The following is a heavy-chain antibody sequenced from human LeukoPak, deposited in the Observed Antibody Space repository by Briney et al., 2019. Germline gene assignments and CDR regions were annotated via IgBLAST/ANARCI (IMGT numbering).Heavy chain of an antibody. CDR1: GGTFSSYA. Sequence: SVKVSCKASGGTFSSYAISWVRQAPGQGLEWMGRIIPVLGIANYAQKFQGRVTITADKSTSTAYMELSSLRSEDTAVYYCARESWERNSGSYGSAFDIWGQGTMVTVSS. CDR3: ARESWERNSGSYGSAFDI. D-gene: IGHD1-26*01. V-gene: IGHV1-69*04. J-gene: IGHJ3*02. CDR2: IIPVLGIA.